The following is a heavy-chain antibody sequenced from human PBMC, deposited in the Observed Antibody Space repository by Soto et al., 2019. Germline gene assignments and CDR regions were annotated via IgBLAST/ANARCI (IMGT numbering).Heavy chain of an antibody. J-gene: IGHJ4*02. CDR1: GFTFTSYA. CDR2: IRGCGGST. CDR3: AKPSNYYHNTGYRPQFDY. V-gene: IGHV3-23*01. D-gene: IGHD3-22*01. Sequence: GGSLRLSCAASGFTFTSYAMTWVRQAQGKGLEWVSAIRGCGGSTNYADSVKGRFTISLDDSKNTLYLQMNSLRAEDTAVYYCAKPSNYYHNTGYRPQFDYWGQGTLVTVSS.